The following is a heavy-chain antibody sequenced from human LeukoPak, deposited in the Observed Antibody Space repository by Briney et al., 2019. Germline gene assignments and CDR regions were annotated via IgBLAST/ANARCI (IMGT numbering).Heavy chain of an antibody. J-gene: IGHJ5*01. D-gene: IGHD6-19*01. V-gene: IGHV6-1*01. Sequence: SQTLSLTCAISGDSVSSKNGAWNWIRQSPSRGPEWLGRTYYRSKWYDEYADSVKGRITISPDTSKNQFSLHVYSVTPEDTAVYYFARDLGTSGWYTFDFWGQGTLVTVSS. CDR2: TYYRSKWYD. CDR3: ARDLGTSGWYTFDF. CDR1: GDSVSSKNGA.